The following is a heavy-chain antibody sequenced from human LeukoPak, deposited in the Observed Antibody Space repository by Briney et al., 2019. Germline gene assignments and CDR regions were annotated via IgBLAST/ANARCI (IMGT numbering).Heavy chain of an antibody. D-gene: IGHD3-10*01. Sequence: GESLKISCKGSGYSFTSYWIGWVRQMPGKGLEWMGIIYPGDSDTRYSPSFQGQVTISADKSTSTAYLQWSSLKASDTAMYYRASAHYYGSGSYYDAFDIWGQGTMVTVSS. J-gene: IGHJ3*02. CDR1: GYSFTSYW. CDR2: IYPGDSDT. V-gene: IGHV5-51*01. CDR3: ASAHYYGSGSYYDAFDI.